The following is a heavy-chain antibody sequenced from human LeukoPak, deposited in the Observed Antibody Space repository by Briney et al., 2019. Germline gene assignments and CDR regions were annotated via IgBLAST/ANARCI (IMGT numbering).Heavy chain of an antibody. CDR2: INHSGST. V-gene: IGHV4-34*01. J-gene: IGHJ5*02. Sequence: PSETPSLTCAVYGGSFSGYYWSWIRQPPGKGLEWIGEINHSGSTNYNPSLKSRVTISVDTSKNQFSLKLSSVTAADTAVYYCARVASYGWDWFDPWGQGTLVTVSS. CDR3: ARVASYGWDWFDP. D-gene: IGHD5-18*01. CDR1: GGSFSGYY.